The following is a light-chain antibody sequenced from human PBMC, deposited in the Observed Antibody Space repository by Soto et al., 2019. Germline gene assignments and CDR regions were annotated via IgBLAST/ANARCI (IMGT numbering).Light chain of an antibody. CDR2: GAS. CDR1: QSVSSSY. V-gene: IGKV3-20*01. Sequence: EIVLTQSPGTLSLSPGERATLSCRASQSVSSSYLAWYQQKPGQAPRLLIYGASSRATGIPDRFSGSGSGTDYTLTSSRVGPEEFEMYYCQRYGSPPTFGGGTKVEIK. CDR3: QRYGSPPT. J-gene: IGKJ4*01.